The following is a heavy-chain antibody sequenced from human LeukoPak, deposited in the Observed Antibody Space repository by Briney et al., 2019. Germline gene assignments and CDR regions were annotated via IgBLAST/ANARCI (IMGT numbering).Heavy chain of an antibody. J-gene: IGHJ6*02. Sequence: GGSLRLSCAASGFTVSSNYMSWVRQAPGKGLEWVSVIYSGGSTYYADSVKGRFTISRHNSKNTLYLQMNSLRAEDTAVYYCARAVPPTYGYYYYGMDVWGQGTTVTVSS. V-gene: IGHV3-53*04. CDR2: IYSGGST. CDR1: GFTVSSNY. CDR3: ARAVPPTYGYYYYGMDV. D-gene: IGHD2/OR15-2a*01.